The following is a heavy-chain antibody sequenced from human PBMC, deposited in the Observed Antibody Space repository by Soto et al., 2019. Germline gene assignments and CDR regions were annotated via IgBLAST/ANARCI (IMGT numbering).Heavy chain of an antibody. J-gene: IGHJ6*02. V-gene: IGHV1-18*01. CDR2: ISAYNGNT. Sequence: ASVKVSCEASGYTFTSYGMSWVRQAPGQGLEWMGWISAYNGNTNYAQKLQGRVTMTTDTSTSTAYMELRSLGSDDTAVYYCARALGSYYYDSSGYYYHYYGMDVWGQGTTVTVYS. CDR1: GYTFTSYG. D-gene: IGHD3-22*01. CDR3: ARALGSYYYDSSGYYYHYYGMDV.